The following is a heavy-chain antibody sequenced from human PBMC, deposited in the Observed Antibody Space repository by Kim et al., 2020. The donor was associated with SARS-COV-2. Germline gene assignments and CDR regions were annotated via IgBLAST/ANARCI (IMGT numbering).Heavy chain of an antibody. J-gene: IGHJ5*02. Sequence: ASVKVSCKASGYTFTGYYMHWVRQAPGQGLEWMGWINPNSGGTNYAQKFQGRVTMTRDTSISTAYMELSRLRSDDTAVYYCARMARYYDFWSGLFPGWFDPWGQGTLVTVSS. CDR1: GYTFTGYY. CDR3: ARMARYYDFWSGLFPGWFDP. D-gene: IGHD3-3*01. V-gene: IGHV1-2*02. CDR2: INPNSGGT.